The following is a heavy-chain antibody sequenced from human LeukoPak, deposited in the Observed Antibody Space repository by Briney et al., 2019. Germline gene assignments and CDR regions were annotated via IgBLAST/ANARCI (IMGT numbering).Heavy chain of an antibody. Sequence: SETLSLTCTVSGGSISSYYWSWIRQPPGKGLEWIGYIYYSGSTNYNPSLKSRVTISVDTSKNQFSLKLSSVTAADTAVYYCARGVGSGSYWRRPFDYWGQGTLVTVSS. V-gene: IGHV4-59*01. CDR1: GGSISSYY. D-gene: IGHD1-26*01. CDR2: IYYSGST. J-gene: IGHJ4*02. CDR3: ARGVGSGSYWRRPFDY.